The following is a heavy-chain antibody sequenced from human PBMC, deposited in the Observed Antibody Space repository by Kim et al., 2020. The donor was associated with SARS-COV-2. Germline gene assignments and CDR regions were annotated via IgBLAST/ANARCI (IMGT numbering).Heavy chain of an antibody. CDR1: GFTFSEYN. Sequence: GGSLRLSCAASGFTFSEYNMNWVRQAPGKGLEWVACISHGSSYKWYADSMEGRFIISRDNAKNALYLQMDGLRGDDTAIYYCVRDKAVAGAPPYYFDYWGQGALVTVSS. J-gene: IGHJ4*02. D-gene: IGHD6-19*01. CDR3: VRDKAVAGAPPYYFDY. CDR2: ISHGSSYK. V-gene: IGHV3-21*06.